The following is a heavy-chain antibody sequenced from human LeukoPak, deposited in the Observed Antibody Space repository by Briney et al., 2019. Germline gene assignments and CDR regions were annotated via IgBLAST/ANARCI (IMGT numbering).Heavy chain of an antibody. V-gene: IGHV3-23*01. J-gene: IGHJ4*02. CDR2: ISGSGGST. D-gene: IGHD2-8*01. Sequence: HPGGSLRLSCAAPGFAFSSYAMSWVRQAPGKGLEWVSAISGSGGSTYYADSVKGRFTISRDNSKNTLYLQMNSLRAEDTAVYYCAKGQDHNGNELDYWGQGTLVTVSS. CDR1: GFAFSSYA. CDR3: AKGQDHNGNELDY.